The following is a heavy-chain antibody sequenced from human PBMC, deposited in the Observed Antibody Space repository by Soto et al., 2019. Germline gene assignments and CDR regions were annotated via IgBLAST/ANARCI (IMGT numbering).Heavy chain of an antibody. CDR3: ARDIGEMSAV. CDR1: GFTFSSST. D-gene: IGHD3-10*01. Sequence: PGGSLRLSXTGSGFTFSSSTMTWVRQGPGKGLEWVSSISSSSSYIYFADSLKGRFTISRDNAKNSLYLQMNSLRAEDTAVYYCARDIGEMSAVWGQGTQVTVSS. CDR2: ISSSSSYI. V-gene: IGHV3-21*06. J-gene: IGHJ4*02.